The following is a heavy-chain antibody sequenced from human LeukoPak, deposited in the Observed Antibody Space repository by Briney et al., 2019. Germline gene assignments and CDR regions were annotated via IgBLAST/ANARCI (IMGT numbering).Heavy chain of an antibody. V-gene: IGHV3-7*04. CDR3: VRDMDV. CDR1: GFTFSRYW. CDR2: INQAGSGK. J-gene: IGHJ6*02. Sequence: PGGSLRLSCVASGFTFSRYWMSWVRQAPGKGLEWVANINQAGSGKHHLDSVKGRFTISRDNAENSLYLQMNSLRAEDTAIYYCVRDMDVWGQGTTVTVSS.